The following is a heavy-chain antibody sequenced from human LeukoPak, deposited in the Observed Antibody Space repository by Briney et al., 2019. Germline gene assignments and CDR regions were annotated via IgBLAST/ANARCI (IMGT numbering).Heavy chain of an antibody. Sequence: SGGSLRLSCAVSGFTFSSYSMNWVRQAPGKGLEWVSYISSSSRTMTYADSVKGRFTISRDNAKNSLYLQMNSLRAEDTAVYYCARDYYDSSGYPRIDAFDIWGQGTMVTVSS. V-gene: IGHV3-48*01. J-gene: IGHJ3*02. CDR3: ARDYYDSSGYPRIDAFDI. CDR1: GFTFSSYS. CDR2: ISSSSRTM. D-gene: IGHD3-22*01.